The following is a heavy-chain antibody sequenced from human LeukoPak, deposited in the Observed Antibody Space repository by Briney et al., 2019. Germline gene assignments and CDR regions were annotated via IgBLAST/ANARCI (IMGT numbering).Heavy chain of an antibody. CDR1: GYSISSGYY. Sequence: SETLSLTCAVSGYSISSGYYWGWIRQPPGKGLEWIGSIYHSGSTYYNPSLKSRVTISVDTSKNQFSLKLSSVTAADTAVYYCARGIAAGSRHALDYWGQGTLVTVSS. D-gene: IGHD6-13*01. CDR3: ARGIAAGSRHALDY. J-gene: IGHJ4*02. CDR2: IYHSGST. V-gene: IGHV4-38-2*01.